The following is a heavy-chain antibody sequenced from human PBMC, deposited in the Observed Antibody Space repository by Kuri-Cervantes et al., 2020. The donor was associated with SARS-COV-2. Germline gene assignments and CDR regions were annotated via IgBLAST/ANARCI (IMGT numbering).Heavy chain of an antibody. V-gene: IGHV3-9*01. CDR1: GFTFSSYA. J-gene: IGHJ3*02. CDR3: TKALGGLVPAHDVFDI. D-gene: IGHD2-2*01. CDR2: ISWNNDDI. Sequence: GGSLRLSCAASGFTFSSYAMSWVRQAPGKGLEWVSGISWNNDDIHYADSVKGRFTISRDNAKNSLFLQMNSLRPEDTALYYCTKALGGLVPAHDVFDIWGHGTMVTVSS.